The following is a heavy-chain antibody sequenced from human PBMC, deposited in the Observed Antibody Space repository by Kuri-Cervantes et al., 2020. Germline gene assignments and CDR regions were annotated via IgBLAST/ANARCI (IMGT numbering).Heavy chain of an antibody. V-gene: IGHV3-30*18. J-gene: IGHJ6*02. Sequence: GESLKISCAASGFTYSTYAMSWVRQAPGKGLEWVAVISYDGSNKYYADSVKGRFTISRDNSKNTLYLQMNSLRAEDTAVYYCAKSRGLVRHGMDVWGQGTTVTVSS. D-gene: IGHD3/OR15-3a*01. CDR2: ISYDGSNK. CDR1: GFTYSTYA. CDR3: AKSRGLVRHGMDV.